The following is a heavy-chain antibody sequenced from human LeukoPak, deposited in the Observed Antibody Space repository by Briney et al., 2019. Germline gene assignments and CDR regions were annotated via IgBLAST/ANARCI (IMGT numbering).Heavy chain of an antibody. V-gene: IGHV1-8*01. CDR1: GYTFTSYG. CDR2: MNPNSGNT. D-gene: IGHD2-2*01. CDR3: AKDRHAPGRYCSSAICFPFDT. J-gene: IGHJ5*02. Sequence: ASVKVSCKASGYTFTSYGINWVRQATGQGLEWMGWMNPNSGNTGYAQKFQGRVTMTRNTSISTAYMELSSLRSEDTAVYYCAKDRHAPGRYCSSAICFPFDTWGQGTLVTVSS.